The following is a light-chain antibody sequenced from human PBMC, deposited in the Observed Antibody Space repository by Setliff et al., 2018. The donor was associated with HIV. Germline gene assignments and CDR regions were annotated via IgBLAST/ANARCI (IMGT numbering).Light chain of an antibody. V-gene: IGLV2-23*01. CDR3: CSNTGSNTYV. CDR1: SGEVGRYNL. Sequence: QSVLTQPASVSGSPGQSITISCTGTSGEVGRYNLVSWYQQPPGKPPKLMIYQASMRPSGVSNRFSGSKSGTTASLTISGLQAEDEADYYCCSNTGSNTYVFGTGTKV. J-gene: IGLJ1*01. CDR2: QAS.